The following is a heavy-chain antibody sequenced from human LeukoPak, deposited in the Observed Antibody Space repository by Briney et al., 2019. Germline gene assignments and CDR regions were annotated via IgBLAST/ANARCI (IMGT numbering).Heavy chain of an antibody. D-gene: IGHD3-16*02. Sequence: PGGSLRLSCAASGFTFSSYGMHWVRQAPGKGLEWVAFIRYDGSNKYYADSVKGRFTISRDNSKNTLYLQMNSLRAEDTAVYYCAKGSGMITFGGVIAHRPDAFDIWGQGTMVTVSS. V-gene: IGHV3-30*02. CDR2: IRYDGSNK. CDR3: AKGSGMITFGGVIAHRPDAFDI. J-gene: IGHJ3*02. CDR1: GFTFSSYG.